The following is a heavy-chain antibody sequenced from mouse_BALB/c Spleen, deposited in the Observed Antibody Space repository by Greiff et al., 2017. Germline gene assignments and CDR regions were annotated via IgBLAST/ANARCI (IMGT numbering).Heavy chain of an antibody. CDR3: ARPVVAPYAMDY. J-gene: IGHJ4*01. CDR1: GYTFTSSW. V-gene: IGHV1S130*01. D-gene: IGHD1-1*01. CDR2: IHPNSGNT. Sequence: VQLQQPGSVLVRPGASVKLSCKASGYTFTSSWMHWAKQRPGQGLEWIGEIHPNSGNTNYNEKFKGKATLTVDTSSSTAYVDLSSLTSADSAVYYCARPVVAPYAMDYWGQGTSVTVSS.